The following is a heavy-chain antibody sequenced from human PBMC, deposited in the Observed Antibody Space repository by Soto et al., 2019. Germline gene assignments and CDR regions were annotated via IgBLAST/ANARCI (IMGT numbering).Heavy chain of an antibody. Sequence: LRLSCAASGFTFSSYGMHWVRQAPGTGLKWVAVIWYDGSNKYYADSVKGRFTISRDNSKNTLYLQMNSLRAEDTAVYYCARDPGIAVAGPILCYYGMDFWGHGTPVIVSS. CDR2: IWYDGSNK. D-gene: IGHD6-19*01. CDR3: ARDPGIAVAGPILCYYGMDF. J-gene: IGHJ6*02. V-gene: IGHV3-33*01. CDR1: GFTFSSYG.